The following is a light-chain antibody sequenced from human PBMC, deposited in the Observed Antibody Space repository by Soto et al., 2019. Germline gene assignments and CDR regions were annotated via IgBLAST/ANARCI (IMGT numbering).Light chain of an antibody. CDR3: QQTNTVPLT. J-gene: IGKJ4*01. CDR2: SAS. CDR1: QDISTY. V-gene: IGKV1-12*01. Sequence: DIQMTPSPSSVSASVGDRVTITCRASQDISTYLAWYQQKPGKAPNLLIYSASSLQSGVPSKFSGSGSGTDFTLTISSLQPEDVATYYCQQTNTVPLTFGGGTKVEIK.